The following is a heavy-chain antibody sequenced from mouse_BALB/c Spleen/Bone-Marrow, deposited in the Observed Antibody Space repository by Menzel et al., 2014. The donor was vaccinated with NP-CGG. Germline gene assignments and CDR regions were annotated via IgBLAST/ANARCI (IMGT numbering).Heavy chain of an antibody. D-gene: IGHD2-12*01. J-gene: IGHJ2*01. Sequence: DVQLQESGGGLVQPGGSLKLSCAASGFDFSRYWMSWVRQAPGKGLEWIGEINPDSSTLNYTPSLKDKFIISRDNAKNSLYPQMNKVRPKDTALYCYERPFYRYYPPAYWGQGTTLTVSS. CDR2: INPDSSTL. CDR3: ERPFYRYYPPAY. CDR1: GFDFSRYW. V-gene: IGHV4-1*02.